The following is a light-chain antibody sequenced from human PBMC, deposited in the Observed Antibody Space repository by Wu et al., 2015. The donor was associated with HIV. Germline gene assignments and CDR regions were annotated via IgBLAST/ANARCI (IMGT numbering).Light chain of an antibody. V-gene: IGKV3-20*01. J-gene: IGKJ2*03. CDR2: GAS. CDR3: QQYGSSPLYS. Sequence: VLTQSPVTLSLSPGERATLSCRASQTVRNSYLAWYQQKPGQAPRLLIYGASGRTTDIPDRFSGSGSGTDFTLTINGLEPEDFAVYYCQQYGSSPLYSFGQGTKLEI. CDR1: QTVRNSY.